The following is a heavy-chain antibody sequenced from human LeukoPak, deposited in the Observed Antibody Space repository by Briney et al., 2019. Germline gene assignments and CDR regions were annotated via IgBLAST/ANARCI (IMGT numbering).Heavy chain of an antibody. CDR3: ASRDSSVAGQYFDH. CDR2: IYHSGST. CDR1: GGSISRSNW. V-gene: IGHV4-4*02. Sequence: SETLSLTCTVSGGSISRSNWWSCVRQPPGKGLEWLGEIYHSGSTNYNPSLKSRVTISIDKSKNQFSLRLSSVTAAATAVYYCASRDSSVAGQYFDHWGQGTLVTVSS. J-gene: IGHJ4*02. D-gene: IGHD6-19*01.